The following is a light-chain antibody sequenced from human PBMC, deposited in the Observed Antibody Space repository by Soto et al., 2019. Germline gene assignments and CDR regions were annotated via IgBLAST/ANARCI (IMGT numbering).Light chain of an antibody. CDR3: QQYENSPYT. V-gene: IGKV3-20*01. J-gene: IGKJ2*01. CDR1: QSVTRNY. Sequence: EIVLTQSLGTLSLSPGERATLSCRASQSVTRNYLAWYQQKPGQAPRLLIYGASSRATGTPDRFSGSGSGADFTLTISRLEPEDFALYYCQQYENSPYTFGQGTKLEIK. CDR2: GAS.